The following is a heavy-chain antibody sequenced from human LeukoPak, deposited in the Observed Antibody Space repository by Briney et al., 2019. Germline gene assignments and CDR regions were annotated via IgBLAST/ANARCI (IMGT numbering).Heavy chain of an antibody. Sequence: PRGALGLSCAPPGCTLGSITMSWDRQAPGEGLGWDSNIYSGGSTSYTASMKGRVTISRDKSKNTLHLQMNILRTEDTAVYCCARGVSYFDISGYDFYWGQGTLVTVSS. D-gene: IGHD3-22*01. CDR2: IYSGGST. CDR1: GCTLGSIT. J-gene: IGHJ4*02. V-gene: IGHV3-66*01. CDR3: ARGVSYFDISGYDFY.